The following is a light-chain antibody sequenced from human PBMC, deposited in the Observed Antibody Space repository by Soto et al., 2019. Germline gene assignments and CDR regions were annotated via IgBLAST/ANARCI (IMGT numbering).Light chain of an antibody. J-gene: IGLJ1*01. CDR2: EVT. Sequence: QSALTQPASVSGSPGQSIAISCTGTYSDVGGYDYVSWYQQHPDKAPKLMIYEVTKRPSGVSNRFSGSKSGNTASLTISGLEPDEEADYYCSSHTSGSTRVFGSGTKLTVL. CDR3: SSHTSGSTRV. CDR1: YSDVGGYDY. V-gene: IGLV2-14*01.